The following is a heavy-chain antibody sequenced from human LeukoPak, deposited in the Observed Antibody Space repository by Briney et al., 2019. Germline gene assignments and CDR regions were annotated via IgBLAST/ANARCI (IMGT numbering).Heavy chain of an antibody. CDR2: IIPIFGTA. J-gene: IGHJ4*02. CDR3: ARTGRVLSFVDY. CDR1: GGTFSSYA. Sequence: GASVKVSCKASGGTFSSYAISWVRQAPGQGLEWMGGIIPIFGTANYAQKFQGRVTITTDESTSTAYMELSSLRSEDTAVYYCARTGRVLSFVDYWGQGTLVTVSS. D-gene: IGHD2-15*01. V-gene: IGHV1-69*05.